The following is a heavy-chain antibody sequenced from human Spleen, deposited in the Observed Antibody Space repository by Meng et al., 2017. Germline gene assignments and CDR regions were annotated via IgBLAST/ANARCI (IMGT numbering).Heavy chain of an antibody. J-gene: IGHJ4*02. D-gene: IGHD6-19*01. V-gene: IGHV3-7*01. Sequence: GESLKISCAASGFTFSIYHMSWVRQAPGKGLEWVANINPGGSETYYVDSVKGRFTMSRDNAENSLYLQINSLRAEDTAVYYCARYNSGLDYWGQGTLVTVSS. CDR1: GFTFSIYH. CDR3: ARYNSGLDY. CDR2: INPGGSET.